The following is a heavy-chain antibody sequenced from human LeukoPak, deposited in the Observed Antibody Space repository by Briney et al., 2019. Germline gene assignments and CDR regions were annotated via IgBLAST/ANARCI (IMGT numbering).Heavy chain of an antibody. V-gene: IGHV4-59*08. CDR2: IYYSGST. J-gene: IGHJ5*02. Sequence: SETLSLTCTVSGGSISSYYWNWIRQPPGKGLEWIGYIYYSGSTNYNPSLKSRVSISVDTSKNQFSLKLSSVTAADTAVYYCASGGAGWSGYRNWFDPWGQGTLVTVSS. CDR1: GGSISSYY. D-gene: IGHD3-3*01. CDR3: ASGGAGWSGYRNWFDP.